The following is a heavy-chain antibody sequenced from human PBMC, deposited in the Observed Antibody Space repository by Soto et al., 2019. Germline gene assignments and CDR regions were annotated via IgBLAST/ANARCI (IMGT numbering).Heavy chain of an antibody. J-gene: IGHJ4*02. D-gene: IGHD6-13*01. CDR1: GGYVTNGRSS. CDR3: ARGAYSSSWYVY. Sequence: SETLALTCSVSGGYVTNGRSSWSWDRQPPGKGLEWIGEINHSGNTNYNPSLKSRVTISVDTSKNQFSLKLSSVTTADTAVYYCARGAYSSSWYVYWGQGTLVTVSS. CDR2: INHSGNT. V-gene: IGHV4-34*01.